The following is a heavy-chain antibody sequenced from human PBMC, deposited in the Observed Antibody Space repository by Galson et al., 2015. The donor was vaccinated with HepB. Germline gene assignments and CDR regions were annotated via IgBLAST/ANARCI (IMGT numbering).Heavy chain of an antibody. Sequence: SLRLSCAASGFTFSGHWMHWVRQAPGKGPEWVACIREDGSERKYMDSVRGRFTISRDNAGNLLFLQMNSLRDEDTAVYFCTRDEVGGHLAYWGQGALVTVSS. D-gene: IGHD3-16*01. CDR3: TRDEVGGHLAY. V-gene: IGHV3-7*03. CDR2: IREDGSER. CDR1: GFTFSGHW. J-gene: IGHJ4*02.